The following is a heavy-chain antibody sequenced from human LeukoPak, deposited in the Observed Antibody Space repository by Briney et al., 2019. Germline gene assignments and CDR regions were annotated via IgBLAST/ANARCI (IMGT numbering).Heavy chain of an antibody. CDR2: IYYSGST. D-gene: IGHD6-13*01. CDR1: GGSISSYY. Sequence: PSETLSLTCTVSGGSISSYYWSWIRQPPRKGLEWIGYIYYSGSTNYNPSLKSRVTISVDTSKNQFSLKLGSVTAADTAVYYCARSSSWYSAGEGGLDYWGQGTLVTASS. CDR3: ARSSSWYSAGEGGLDY. V-gene: IGHV4-59*01. J-gene: IGHJ4*02.